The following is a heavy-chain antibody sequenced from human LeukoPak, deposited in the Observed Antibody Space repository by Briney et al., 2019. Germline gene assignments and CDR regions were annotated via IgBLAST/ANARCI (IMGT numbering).Heavy chain of an antibody. CDR1: LGSISSYY. CDR2: IYYSGST. Sequence: SETLSLTCTVSLGSISSYYWSSIRQTPGKGLEWIGYIYYSGSTYYNPSLKSRVTISVDTSKNQFSLKLSSVTPADTAVYYCARDGGTMIGPGAFDIWGQGKMVTVSS. D-gene: IGHD3-10*02. V-gene: IGHV4-59*12. CDR3: ARDGGTMIGPGAFDI. J-gene: IGHJ3*02.